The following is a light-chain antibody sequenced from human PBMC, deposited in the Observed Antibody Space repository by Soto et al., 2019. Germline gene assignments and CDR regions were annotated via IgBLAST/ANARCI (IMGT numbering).Light chain of an antibody. CDR1: QGISSA. CDR3: QQFNSYPPYT. J-gene: IGKJ2*01. V-gene: IGKV1-13*02. Sequence: AIRLTQSPSSLSASVGDRVTITCRASQGISSALAWYQQKPGKAPKLLIYDVSSLESGVPSRFSGSGSGTDFTLTVSSLQPEDPATYYCQQFNSYPPYTFGQGTKLEIK. CDR2: DVS.